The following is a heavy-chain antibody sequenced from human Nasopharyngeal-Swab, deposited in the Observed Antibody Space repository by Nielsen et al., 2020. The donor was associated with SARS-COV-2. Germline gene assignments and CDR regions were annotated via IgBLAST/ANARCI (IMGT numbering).Heavy chain of an antibody. CDR2: ISSSSSYI. D-gene: IGHD2-21*02. V-gene: IGHV3-21*01. CDR1: GGSISSGGYY. CDR3: ARVVAPEAYCGGDCYSEQEYFQH. Sequence: ETLSLTCTVSGGSISSGGYYWSWVRQAPGKGLEWVSSISSSSSYIYYADSVKGRFTISRDNAKNSLYLQMNSLRAEDTAVYYCARVVAPEAYCGGDCYSEQEYFQHWGQGTLVTVSS. J-gene: IGHJ1*01.